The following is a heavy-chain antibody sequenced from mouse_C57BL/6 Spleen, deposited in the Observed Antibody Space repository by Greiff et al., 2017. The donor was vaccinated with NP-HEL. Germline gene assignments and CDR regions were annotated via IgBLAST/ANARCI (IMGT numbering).Heavy chain of an antibody. CDR1: GYTFTSYW. Sequence: QVQLQQPGAELVKPGAAVKMSCKASGYTFTSYWITWVKQRPGQGLEWIGDIYPGSGSTNYNEKFKSKATLTVDTSSSTAYMQLSSLTSEDSAVYYCERCDYYGSSPWFAYWGQGTLVTVSA. D-gene: IGHD1-1*01. CDR2: IYPGSGST. CDR3: ERCDYYGSSPWFAY. V-gene: IGHV1-55*01. J-gene: IGHJ3*01.